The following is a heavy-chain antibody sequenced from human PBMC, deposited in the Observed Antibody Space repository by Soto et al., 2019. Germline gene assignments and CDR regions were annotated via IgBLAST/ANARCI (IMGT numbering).Heavy chain of an antibody. V-gene: IGHV3-11*05. CDR2: ISSSSSYT. J-gene: IGHJ5*02. CDR3: AMLADSSSWYNWFDP. Sequence: QVQLVECEGGLVKPGRSLRLSCAASGFTFSDYYMSWIRQAPGKGLEWVSYISSSSSYTNYADSVKGRFTISRDNAKNSLYLQMNSLRAEDTAVYYCAMLADSSSWYNWFDPWGQGTLVTVSS. D-gene: IGHD6-13*01. CDR1: GFTFSDYY.